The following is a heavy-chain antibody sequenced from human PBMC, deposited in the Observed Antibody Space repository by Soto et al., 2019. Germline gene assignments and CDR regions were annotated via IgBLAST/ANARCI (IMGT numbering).Heavy chain of an antibody. D-gene: IGHD6-19*01. CDR1: GYTFTNHG. Sequence: QVQLVQSGAEVLQPGASVKVCCKASGYTFTNHGITWVRQAPGQGLAWMGWISAYNGDTNYAQNPQDRVTMTIDTPTSAAYMELRSPRSDDTAVYYCGGDRSNSSGSRICFEPWGQGALAAVSS. CDR3: GGDRSNSSGSRICFEP. V-gene: IGHV1-18*04. CDR2: ISAYNGDT. J-gene: IGHJ5*02.